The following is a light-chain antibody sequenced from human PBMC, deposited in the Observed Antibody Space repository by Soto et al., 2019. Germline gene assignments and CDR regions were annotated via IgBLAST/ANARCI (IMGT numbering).Light chain of an antibody. CDR3: QQYNIYWS. CDR1: QSISYW. CDR2: KAS. V-gene: IGKV1-5*03. J-gene: IGKJ1*01. Sequence: DIQMTQSPSTLSASVGDRVTITCRASQSISYWLAWYQQKPGKAPNLLIYKASTLESGVPSRFSGSGSGTESTLTISSLQPDYFATYYCQQYNIYWSFGQGTKVEIK.